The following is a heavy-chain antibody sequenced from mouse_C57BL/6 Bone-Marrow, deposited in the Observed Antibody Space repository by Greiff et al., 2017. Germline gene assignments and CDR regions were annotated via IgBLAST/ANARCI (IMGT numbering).Heavy chain of an antibody. J-gene: IGHJ4*01. D-gene: IGHD1-3*01. Sequence: QVQLQQSGAELARPGASVKLSCKASGYTFTSYGISWVKQSTGQGLEWIGEIYPRSGNTYYNEKFKGKATLTADKSSSTAYMELRSLTSEDSAVYFCARGAQAKFNFYYAMDYWGQGTSVTVSS. CDR1: GYTFTSYG. CDR2: IYPRSGNT. CDR3: ARGAQAKFNFYYAMDY. V-gene: IGHV1-81*01.